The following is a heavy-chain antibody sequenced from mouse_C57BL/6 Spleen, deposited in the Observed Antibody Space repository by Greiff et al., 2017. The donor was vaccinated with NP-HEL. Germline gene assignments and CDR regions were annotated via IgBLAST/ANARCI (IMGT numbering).Heavy chain of an antibody. Sequence: QVQLKQSGPELVKPGASVKISCKASGYAFSSSWMNWVKQRPGKGLEWIGRIYPGDGGTNYNGKFKGKATLTADKSSSTAYMQLSSLTSEDSAVYSCAGGVTGHYGSSYYAMDYWGQGTSVTVSS. D-gene: IGHD1-1*01. V-gene: IGHV1-82*01. CDR2: IYPGDGGT. CDR1: GYAFSSSW. J-gene: IGHJ4*01. CDR3: AGGVTGHYGSSYYAMDY.